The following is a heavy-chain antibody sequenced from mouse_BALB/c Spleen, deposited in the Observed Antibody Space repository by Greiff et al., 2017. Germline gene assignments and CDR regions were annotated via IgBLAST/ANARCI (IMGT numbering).Heavy chain of an antibody. CDR2: IWGDGST. J-gene: IGHJ4*01. D-gene: IGHD2-4*01. Sequence: VQLVESGPGLVAPSQSLSITCTVSGFSLTGYGVNWVRQPPGKGLEWLGMIWGDGSTDYNSALKSRLSISKDNSKSQVFLKMNSLQTDDTARYYCARDYDYNYYAMTTGVKEPQSPSPQ. V-gene: IGHV2-6-7*01. CDR1: GFSLTGYG. CDR3: ARDYDYNYYAMTT.